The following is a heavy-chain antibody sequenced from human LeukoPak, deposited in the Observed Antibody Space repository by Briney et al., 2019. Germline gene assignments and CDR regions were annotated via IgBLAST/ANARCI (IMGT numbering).Heavy chain of an antibody. CDR1: GFTFGDYY. Sequence: PGGSLRLSCAASGFTFGDYYMSWIRQAPGKGLEWVSYISSSGSTIYYADSVKGRFTISRDNAKNSLYLQMNSLRAEDTAVYYCARAIRMTTLGFDIWGQGTMVTVSS. J-gene: IGHJ3*02. D-gene: IGHD3-16*01. CDR2: ISSSGSTI. CDR3: ARAIRMTTLGFDI. V-gene: IGHV3-11*01.